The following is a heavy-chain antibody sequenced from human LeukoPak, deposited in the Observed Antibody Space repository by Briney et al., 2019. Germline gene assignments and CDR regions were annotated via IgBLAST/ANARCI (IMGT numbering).Heavy chain of an antibody. D-gene: IGHD3-3*01. CDR2: ISYSGTT. CDR3: ARDPDFWSGYYNFDY. Sequence: SSETLSLTCTVSGGSISSTSYYWGWIRQPPGKGLEWIGSISYSGTTYYNPSLKSRVTISVDTSKNQFSLKLNSVTAADTAVYYCARDPDFWSGYYNFDYWGQGTLVTVSS. CDR1: GGSISSTSYY. V-gene: IGHV4-39*07. J-gene: IGHJ4*02.